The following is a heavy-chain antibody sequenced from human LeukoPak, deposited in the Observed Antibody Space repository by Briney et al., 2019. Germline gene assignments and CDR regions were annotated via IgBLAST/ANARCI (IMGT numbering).Heavy chain of an antibody. V-gene: IGHV1-8*02. Sequence: ASVKVSCKASGYTFTSYDINWVRQATGQGLEWMGWMNPNSGNTGYAQKFQGRVTMTRDMSTSTVYMELSSLRSEDTAVYYCARAPGEWEPHDAFDIWGQGTMVTVSS. CDR1: GYTFTSYD. CDR2: MNPNSGNT. CDR3: ARAPGEWEPHDAFDI. D-gene: IGHD1-26*01. J-gene: IGHJ3*02.